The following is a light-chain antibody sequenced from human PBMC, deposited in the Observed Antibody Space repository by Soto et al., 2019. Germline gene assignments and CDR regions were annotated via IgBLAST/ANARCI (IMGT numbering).Light chain of an antibody. CDR2: RAS. V-gene: IGKV1-5*03. J-gene: IGKJ3*01. Sequence: DIQMTQSPSTLSASVGDRVNITCRASQSISSWLAWYQQKPGKAPKLLIYRASDLQTGVPSRFSGSGSVTEFTLTISSLQTDDIATYYCQQYSSYFFTFGPGTKVYVK. CDR1: QSISSW. CDR3: QQYSSYFFT.